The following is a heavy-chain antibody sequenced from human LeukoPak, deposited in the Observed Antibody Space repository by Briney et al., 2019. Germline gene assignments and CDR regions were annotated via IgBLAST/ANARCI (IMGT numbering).Heavy chain of an antibody. J-gene: IGHJ6*03. CDR3: ARDISSGYYDFWSGEYYYYYMDV. V-gene: IGHV3-66*01. D-gene: IGHD3-3*01. Sequence: GGSLRLSCAASEFSVGSNYMIWVRQAPGKGLEWVSLIYSGGSTYYADSVKGRFTISRDNSKNTLYLQMNSLRAEDTAVYYCARDISSGYYDFWSGEYYYYYMDVWGKGTTVTVSS. CDR1: EFSVGSNY. CDR2: IYSGGST.